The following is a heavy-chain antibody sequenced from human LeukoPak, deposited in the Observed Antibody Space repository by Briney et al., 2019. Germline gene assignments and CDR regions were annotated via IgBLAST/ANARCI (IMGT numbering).Heavy chain of an antibody. D-gene: IGHD3-16*01. CDR2: INHSGST. CDR3: ARLGSMTPDY. J-gene: IGHJ4*02. CDR1: GGSFSGYY. V-gene: IGHV4-34*01. Sequence: PSETLSLTCAVYGGSFSGYYWSWIRQPPGKGLEWIGEINHSGSTNYNPSLKSRVTISVDTSKNQFSLKLSSVTAADTAVYYCARLGSMTPDYWGQGTLVTVSS.